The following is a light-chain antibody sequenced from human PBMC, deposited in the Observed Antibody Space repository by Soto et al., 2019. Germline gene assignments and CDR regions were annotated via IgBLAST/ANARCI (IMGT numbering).Light chain of an antibody. Sequence: QSALTQPASVSGSPGQSITISCTGTNSDVGGYNYVSWYQQYPGKAPKLMIYEVSNRPSGVSNRFSGSKSGDTASLTISGLQAEDEADYYCSSYAGFNVLFGGGTKLTIL. J-gene: IGLJ2*01. V-gene: IGLV2-14*01. CDR1: NSDVGGYNY. CDR2: EVS. CDR3: SSYAGFNVL.